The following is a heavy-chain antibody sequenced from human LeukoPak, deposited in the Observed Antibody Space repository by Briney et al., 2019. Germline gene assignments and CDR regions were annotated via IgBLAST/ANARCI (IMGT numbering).Heavy chain of an antibody. D-gene: IGHD3-22*01. CDR3: ARTDYYDSSGYQHPTLYYYYYGMDV. CDR2: IIPIFGTA. V-gene: IGHV1-69*13. Sequence: SVKVSCKASGGTFSSYAISWVRQAPGQGLEWVGGIIPIFGTANYAQKFQGRVTITADESTSTAYMELSSLRSEDTAVYYCARTDYYDSSGYQHPTLYYYYYGMDVWGQGTTVTVSS. J-gene: IGHJ6*02. CDR1: GGTFSSYA.